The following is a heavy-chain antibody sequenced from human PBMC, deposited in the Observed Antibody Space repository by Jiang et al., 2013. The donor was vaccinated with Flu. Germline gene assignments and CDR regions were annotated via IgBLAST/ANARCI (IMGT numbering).Heavy chain of an antibody. CDR2: IWYDASNK. CDR3: AREETLGGPDHMDV. J-gene: IGHJ6*03. D-gene: IGHD1-14*01. V-gene: IGHV3-33*01. Sequence: RLSCAASGFTFSSYGMHWVRQAPGKGLEWVAVIWYDASNKYYADSVKGRFAISRDNSKNTLNLQMNSLRAEDTAVYYCAREETLGGPDHMDVWGKGTTVTVSS. CDR1: GFTFSSYG.